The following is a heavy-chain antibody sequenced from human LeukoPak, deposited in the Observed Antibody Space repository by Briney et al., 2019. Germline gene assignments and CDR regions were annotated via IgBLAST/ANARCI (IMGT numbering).Heavy chain of an antibody. V-gene: IGHV4-39*01. D-gene: IGHD3-22*01. J-gene: IGHJ4*02. CDR2: IYYSGST. CDR1: GGSISSSSYY. CDR3: AVYDSSGYWFDY. Sequence: SETLSFTCTVSGGSISSSSYYWGWIRQPPGKGLEWIGSIYYSGSTYYNPSLKSRVTISVDTSKNQFSLKLSSVTAADTAVYYCAVYDSSGYWFDYWGQGTLVTVSS.